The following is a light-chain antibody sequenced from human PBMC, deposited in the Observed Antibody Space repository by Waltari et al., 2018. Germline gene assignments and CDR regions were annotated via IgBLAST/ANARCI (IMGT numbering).Light chain of an antibody. J-gene: IGLJ1*01. Sequence: SFVLTQPPSVSVAPGQTARITCGGNNIERRSINWYQQKPGQAPVLVVYDDIDRPPGIPGRLSGSKSGNTATLSITRVEAGDEADYYCQIWDTLSHHFVFGAGTKVTVL. CDR3: QIWDTLSHHFV. CDR2: DDI. V-gene: IGLV3-21*02. CDR1: NIERRS.